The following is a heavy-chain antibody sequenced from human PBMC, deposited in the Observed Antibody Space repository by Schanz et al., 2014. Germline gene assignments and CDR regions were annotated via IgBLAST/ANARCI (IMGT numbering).Heavy chain of an antibody. CDR3: ASALTTWGGMDV. Sequence: QVQWVQSGADVKKPGTAVKVSCKASEYTFTRHYMHWVRQAPGQGLEWMGIIHSTGGTTSHAQKFQGRVTMTRDTSTSTVYMELSSLRSEVTAVYYCASALTTWGGMDVWGQGTTVTVSS. V-gene: IGHV1-46*01. D-gene: IGHD4-4*01. J-gene: IGHJ6*02. CDR2: IHSTGGTT. CDR1: EYTFTRHY.